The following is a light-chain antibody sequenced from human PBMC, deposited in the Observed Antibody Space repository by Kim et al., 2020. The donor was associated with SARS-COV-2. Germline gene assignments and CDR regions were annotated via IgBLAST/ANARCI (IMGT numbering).Light chain of an antibody. J-gene: IGKJ2*01. V-gene: IGKV3-15*01. CDR3: QHYYNWPYT. CDR1: QTVSSN. CDR2: GAS. Sequence: SVSPGETATLCCRASQTVSSNLAWYQHKPGQAPRLLIYGASTRATGVPARFSGGGSGTEFTLTITSLQSEDSAVYYCQHYYNWPYTFGQGTKLEI.